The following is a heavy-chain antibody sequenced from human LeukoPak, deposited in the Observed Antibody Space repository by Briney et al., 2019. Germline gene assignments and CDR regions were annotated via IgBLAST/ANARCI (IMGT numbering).Heavy chain of an antibody. CDR2: INHSGIT. CDR3: ARGRGSCYSADYFDY. V-gene: IGHV4-34*01. CDR1: GRSFSGYY. Sequence: TSSETLSLTCAVYGRSFSGYYWTWIRQTPGKGLEWIGEINHSGITDYNPSLRSRVTISVDTSKNQFSLKLSSVTAADTAVYYCARGRGSCYSADYFDYWSQGTLVTVSS. J-gene: IGHJ4*02. D-gene: IGHD2-15*01.